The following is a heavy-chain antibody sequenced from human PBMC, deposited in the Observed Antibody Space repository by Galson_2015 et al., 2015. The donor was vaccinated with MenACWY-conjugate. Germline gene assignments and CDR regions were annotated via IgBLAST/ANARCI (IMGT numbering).Heavy chain of an antibody. J-gene: IGHJ6*03. CDR2: IRYDGINK. CDR1: GFTFSSYG. CDR3: AKEHRSSVRGLGSPMTDYMDV. D-gene: IGHD3-10*01. V-gene: IGHV3-30*02. Sequence: SLRLSCAASGFTFSSYGMHWVRQAPGKGLEWMSFIRYDGINKYYADSVKGRFTISRDNSKNTLYLQMNSLTTEDTAVYYCAKEHRSSVRGLGSPMTDYMDVWGKGTTVTVSS.